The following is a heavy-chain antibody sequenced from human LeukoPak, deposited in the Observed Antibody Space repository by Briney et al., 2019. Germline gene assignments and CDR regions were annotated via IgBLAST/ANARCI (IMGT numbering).Heavy chain of an antibody. CDR3: ARHAAPYYYGSGSYLGY. CDR2: IYSSGST. V-gene: IGHV4-59*08. D-gene: IGHD3-10*01. J-gene: IGHJ4*02. Sequence: TSETLSLTCTVSGGSISSYYWSWIRQPPGKGLEWIGYIYSSGSTNYNPSLKSRVTISVDTSKNQFSLKLSSVTAADTAVYYCARHAAPYYYGSGSYLGYWGQGTLVTVSS. CDR1: GGSISSYY.